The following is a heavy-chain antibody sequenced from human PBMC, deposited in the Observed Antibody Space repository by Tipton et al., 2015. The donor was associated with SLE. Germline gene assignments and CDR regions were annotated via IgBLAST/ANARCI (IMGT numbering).Heavy chain of an antibody. Sequence: QVQLVQSGAEVKKPGASVKVSCKASGYTFTGYYMHWVRQAPGQGLEWMGWINPNSGGTNYVQKFQGRVTMTRDTSISTAYMELSRLRSDDTAVYYCARDLQRVGATTAYWYFDLWGRGTLVTVSS. CDR1: GYTFTGYY. V-gene: IGHV1-2*02. CDR3: ARDLQRVGATTAYWYFDL. D-gene: IGHD1-26*01. CDR2: INPNSGGT. J-gene: IGHJ2*01.